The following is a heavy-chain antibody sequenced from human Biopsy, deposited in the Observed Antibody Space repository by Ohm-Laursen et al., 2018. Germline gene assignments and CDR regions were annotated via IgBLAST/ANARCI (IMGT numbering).Heavy chain of an antibody. CDR1: GFSLNTGGVG. Sequence: TQTLTLTCTFSGFSLNTGGVGVGWIRQPPGKALQWLALVYWDDDKRYSPTLKNRLTITKGTSQNQVVPTMTNMEPVDTGTYYCAHSAGSDGFNVDFDYWGQGTLVTVPS. CDR3: AHSAGSDGFNVDFDY. D-gene: IGHD5-24*01. V-gene: IGHV2-5*02. J-gene: IGHJ4*02. CDR2: VYWDDDK.